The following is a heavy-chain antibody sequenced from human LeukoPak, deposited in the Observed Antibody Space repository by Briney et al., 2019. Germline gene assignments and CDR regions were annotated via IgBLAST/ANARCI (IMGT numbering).Heavy chain of an antibody. CDR1: GFTFSSYA. Sequence: GGSLRLSCAASGFTFSSYAMSWVRQAPGKGLEWVPAISGSGGSTYYADSVKGRFTISRDNSKNTLYLQMNSLRAEDTAVYYCADVRGVISSSVDYWGQGTLVTVSS. D-gene: IGHD3-10*01. V-gene: IGHV3-23*01. CDR2: ISGSGGST. CDR3: ADVRGVISSSVDY. J-gene: IGHJ4*02.